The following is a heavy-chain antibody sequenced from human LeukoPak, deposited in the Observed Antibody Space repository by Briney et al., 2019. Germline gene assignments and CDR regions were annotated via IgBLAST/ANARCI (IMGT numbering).Heavy chain of an antibody. V-gene: IGHV4-34*01. CDR3: ARAKSGITMVRGVIIPPNWFDP. D-gene: IGHD3-10*01. CDR1: GFTFSSYA. J-gene: IGHJ5*02. CDR2: INHSGST. Sequence: GSLRLSCAASGFTFSSYAMSWVRQAPGKGLEWIGEINHSGSTNYNPPLKSRVTISVDTSKNQFSLKLSSVTAADTAVYYCARAKSGITMVRGVIIPPNWFDPWGQGTLVTVSS.